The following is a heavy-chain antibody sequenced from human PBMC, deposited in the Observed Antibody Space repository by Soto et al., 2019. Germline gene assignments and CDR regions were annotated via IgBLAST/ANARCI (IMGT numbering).Heavy chain of an antibody. V-gene: IGHV4-59*01. CDR3: ARGGYYGSGSYYNPYYFDY. Sequence: SETLSLTCTDSGGSISSYYWSWIRQPPGKGLEWIGYIYYSGSTNYNPSLKSRVTISVDTSKNQFSLKLSSVTAADTAVYYCARGGYYGSGSYYNPYYFDYWGQGTLVTVSS. CDR2: IYYSGST. CDR1: GGSISSYY. J-gene: IGHJ4*02. D-gene: IGHD3-10*01.